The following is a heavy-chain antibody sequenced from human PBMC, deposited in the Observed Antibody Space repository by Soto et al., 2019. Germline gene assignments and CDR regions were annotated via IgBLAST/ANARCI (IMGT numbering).Heavy chain of an antibody. CDR3: ARGGGNPASTNDY. CDR2: VNRRGST. D-gene: IGHD3-16*01. V-gene: IGHV4-34*01. Sequence: QVQLEQWGAGLLKPSETLSLTCGLQGESFSYFYWSWIRQPPGKGLEWIGEVNRRGSTNYNPSLKSRVSITVDTSKTQFSLKLNSVTAADTAVYYCARGGGNPASTNDYWGQGILVTVSS. J-gene: IGHJ4*02. CDR1: GESFSYFY.